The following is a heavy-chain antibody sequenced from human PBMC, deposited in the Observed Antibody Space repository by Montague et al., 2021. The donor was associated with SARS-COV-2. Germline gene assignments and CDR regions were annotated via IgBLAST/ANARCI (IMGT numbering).Heavy chain of an antibody. J-gene: IGHJ3*02. CDR1: GFSLSTSGMC. Sequence: PALVKPTQTLTLTCTFSGFSLSTSGMCVSWIRQPPGKALEWLALIDWDDDKYYSTSLKTRLTISKDTSKNQVVLTMTTMDPVDTATYYCARSLLWFGELNAFDIWGQGTMVTVSS. CDR3: ARSLLWFGELNAFDI. CDR2: IDWDDDK. D-gene: IGHD3-10*01. V-gene: IGHV2-70*01.